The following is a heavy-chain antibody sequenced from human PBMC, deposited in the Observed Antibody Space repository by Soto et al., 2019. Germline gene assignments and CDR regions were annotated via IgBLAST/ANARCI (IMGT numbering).Heavy chain of an antibody. CDR2: IRSKGFGGTT. D-gene: IGHD3-22*01. V-gene: IGHV3-49*05. J-gene: IGHJ6*02. Sequence: ESGGGLVKPGRSLRLSCTTSGFSFGDYAVSWFRQAPGKGLEWVGVIRSKGFGGTTEYAASVKGRFSLSRDDSKSIAYLEMNSLKTEDTAVYYCARNSSDYYDGSGYYNGMDVWGQGTTVTVSS. CDR1: GFSFGDYA. CDR3: ARNSSDYYDGSGYYNGMDV.